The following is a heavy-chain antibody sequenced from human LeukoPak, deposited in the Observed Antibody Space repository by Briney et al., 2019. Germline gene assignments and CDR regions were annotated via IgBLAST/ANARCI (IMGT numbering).Heavy chain of an antibody. CDR3: ARVRRDGYNDY. V-gene: IGHV3-30-3*01. J-gene: IGHJ4*02. D-gene: IGHD5-24*01. CDR1: GFTFSSYA. CDR2: ISYDGSNK. Sequence: PGGSLRLSCAASGFTFSSYAMHWVRQAPGKGLEWVAVISYDGSNKYYADSVKGRFTISRDNSKNTLYLQMNSLRAEDTAVYYCARVRRDGYNDYWGQGTLVTVSS.